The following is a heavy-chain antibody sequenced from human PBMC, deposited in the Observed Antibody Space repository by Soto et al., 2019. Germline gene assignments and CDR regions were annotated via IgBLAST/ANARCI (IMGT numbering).Heavy chain of an antibody. CDR2: ISGSSATI. Sequence: GGSLRLSCAASGFTFSSNPMSWVRQTPGKGLAWVSSISGSSATIYYADSVKDRFTISRDNSKNTLYLQMNSLRAEDTAVYYCARGARINPFDYWGPGSLDTGSS. V-gene: IGHV3-23*01. J-gene: IGHJ4*02. CDR1: GFTFSSNP. D-gene: IGHD1-26*01. CDR3: ARGARINPFDY.